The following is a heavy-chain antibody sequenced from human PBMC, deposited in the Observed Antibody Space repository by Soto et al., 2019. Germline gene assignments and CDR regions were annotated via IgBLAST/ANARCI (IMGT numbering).Heavy chain of an antibody. CDR2: VNHSGST. CDR1: DGSFSVYE. V-gene: IGHV4-34*01. J-gene: IGHJ6*02. D-gene: IGHD3-10*01. Sequence: XTLSLPCAIYDGSFSVYEWIWIRQSPGGGLEWIGEVNHSGSTNYNPSLKSRASSSVDTSKSQVFLKLTSVTSADTSIYYCARTRGSAVYFYLYGLDVWGHGTTGTVS. CDR3: ARTRGSAVYFYLYGLDV.